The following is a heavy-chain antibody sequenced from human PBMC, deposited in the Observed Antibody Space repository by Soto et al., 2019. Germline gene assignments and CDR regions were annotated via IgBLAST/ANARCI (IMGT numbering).Heavy chain of an antibody. CDR3: ARDDDYPDNGFDY. D-gene: IGHD4-17*01. Sequence: QVQLVGSGGGVVQPGTSLRLSCAASGFTFSRHGMHWARQTPGKGLEWLAVILNDASGHWYADSVKGRFTISRDNFENTLYLQMNGLRLEDTAMYYCARDDDYPDNGFDYWGQGTLVTVSS. CDR2: ILNDASGH. V-gene: IGHV3-33*01. J-gene: IGHJ4*02. CDR1: GFTFSRHG.